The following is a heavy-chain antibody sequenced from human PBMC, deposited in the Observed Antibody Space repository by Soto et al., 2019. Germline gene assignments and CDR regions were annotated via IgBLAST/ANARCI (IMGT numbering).Heavy chain of an antibody. V-gene: IGHV1-18*01. CDR1: GYTFRNYG. J-gene: IGHJ4*02. D-gene: IGHD1-26*01. CDR2: VSAYNRNT. CDR3: AREIRWEALPY. Sequence: QVQLVQSGAEVKKPGASVKVSCEAYGYTFRNYGITWVRQAPGQGLEWMGWVSAYNRNTNYAQKFQERVTLLTDTSTSTSYMELRSLRSDDTAIYLCAREIRWEALPYWGQGTLVTVSS.